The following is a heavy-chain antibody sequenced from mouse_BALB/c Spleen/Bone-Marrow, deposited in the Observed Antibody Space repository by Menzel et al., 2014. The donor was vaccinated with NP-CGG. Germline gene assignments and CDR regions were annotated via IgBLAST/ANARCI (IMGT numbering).Heavy chain of an antibody. CDR2: ISPGDGVI. CDR1: GYTFTDHA. D-gene: IGHD4-1*01. J-gene: IGHJ3*01. Sequence: VQLQQSDAELVKPGASVKISCKASGYTFTDHAIHWVKQKPEQGLEWIVYISPGDGVIKYNEKFKGKAILTADKSSSTAYMQLNSLTSKDSAVYFCKRSLGRFAYWGQGTLVTVSA. V-gene: IGHV1S53*01. CDR3: KRSLGRFAY.